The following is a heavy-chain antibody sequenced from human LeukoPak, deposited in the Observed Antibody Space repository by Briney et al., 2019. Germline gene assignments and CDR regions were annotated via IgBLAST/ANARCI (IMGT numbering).Heavy chain of an antibody. CDR1: RYTFTSYC. CDR3: ALWLRLDY. D-gene: IGHD5-12*01. V-gene: IGHV1-18*01. J-gene: IGHJ4*02. CDR2: ISAYNGNT. Sequence: AAVKVSCKASRYTFTSYCIRWVRQAPGQGREWMGWISAYNGNTNYAQKLQGRVTMTTDTSTSTAYMELRSLRSDDTAVYYCALWLRLDYWGQGTLVTVSS.